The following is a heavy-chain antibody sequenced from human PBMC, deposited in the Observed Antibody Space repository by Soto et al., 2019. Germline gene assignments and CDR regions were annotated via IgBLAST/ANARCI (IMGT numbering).Heavy chain of an antibody. CDR1: GLSFTNAW. Sequence: EVQLVESGGGLVKPGGSLRLSCAASGLSFTNAWSWVRQAPGKGLEWVGLIKSKSDGATTDYAAPVKGRFTISRDDSKDTLYLQMNSRKTDDTAVYYCTTVLDYFTTSRVCWGQGTLVTVSS. V-gene: IGHV3-15*01. CDR2: IKSKSDGATT. D-gene: IGHD1-1*01. CDR3: TTVLDYFTTSRVC. J-gene: IGHJ4*02.